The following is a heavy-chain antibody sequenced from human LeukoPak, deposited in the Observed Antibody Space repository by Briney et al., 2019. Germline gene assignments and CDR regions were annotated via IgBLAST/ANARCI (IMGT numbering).Heavy chain of an antibody. Sequence: GGSLRLSCAASGFTFSSYGMHWVRQAPGKGLEWVAFIRYDGSNKYYADSVKGRFTISRDNSKNTLYLQMSSLRAEDTAVYCSGGGSWSQMDVWGKGTTVTVSS. J-gene: IGHJ6*04. V-gene: IGHV3-30*02. CDR2: IRYDGSNK. CDR1: GFTFSSYG. CDR3: GGGSWSQMDV. D-gene: IGHD2-15*01.